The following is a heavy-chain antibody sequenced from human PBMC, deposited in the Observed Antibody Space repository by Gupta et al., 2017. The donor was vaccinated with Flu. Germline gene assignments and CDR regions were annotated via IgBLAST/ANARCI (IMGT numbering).Heavy chain of an antibody. CDR3: ARDREVYCTNGLCYDKNWFDP. CDR1: GYNFTCYY. Sequence: QLPLVQSGAEVKKPGASVKVSCKASGYNFTCYYIHWVRQAPGPGLEWMGRINPNSGGTNSAQKFQGRVTMTRDTAISTAYMELSRLRSDETAVYYCARDREVYCTNGLCYDKNWFDPWGLGTLVTVSS. V-gene: IGHV1-2*06. CDR2: INPNSGGT. J-gene: IGHJ5*02. D-gene: IGHD2-8*01.